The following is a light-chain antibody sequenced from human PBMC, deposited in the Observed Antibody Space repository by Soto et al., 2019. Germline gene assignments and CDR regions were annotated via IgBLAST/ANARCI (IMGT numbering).Light chain of an antibody. CDR2: GNT. V-gene: IGLV1-40*01. J-gene: IGLJ1*01. Sequence: QSVLTQPPSVSGAPGQRVTMTCTGSRSNIGAGHDVDWYQQLPGTAPKLLIYGNTNRPSGVPDRFSGYKSGTLASLAITGLQAEDEPDYYCQSYDFSLSGYVFGTGTKLPVL. CDR1: RSNIGAGHD. CDR3: QSYDFSLSGYV.